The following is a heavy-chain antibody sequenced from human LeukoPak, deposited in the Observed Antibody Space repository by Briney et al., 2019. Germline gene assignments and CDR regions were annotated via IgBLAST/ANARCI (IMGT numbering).Heavy chain of an antibody. CDR2: IYYSGST. J-gene: IGHJ5*02. V-gene: IGHV4-31*03. CDR1: GGSISSGGYY. D-gene: IGHD3-22*01. CDR3: AREGPQDDSRFDP. Sequence: PSETPSLTCTVSGGSISSGGYYWSWIRQHPGKGLEWIGYIYYSGSTYYNPSLKSRVTISVDTSKNQFSLKLSSVTAADTAVYYCAREGPQDDSRFDPWGQGTLVTVSS.